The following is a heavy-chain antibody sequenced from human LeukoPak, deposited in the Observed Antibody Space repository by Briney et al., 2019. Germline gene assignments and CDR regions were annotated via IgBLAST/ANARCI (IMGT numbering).Heavy chain of an antibody. CDR2: IYHSEST. CDR3: ASPYTYYYDGSTYPNFFDI. CDR1: GGSISSNNW. Sequence: PSETLSLTCAVSGGSISSNNWWSWVRQPPGKGLEWIGEIYHSESTNYNMSLMSRITMSVDKSKNQFSLELRSVTAADTAMYYCASPYTYYYDGSTYPNFFDIWGQGTMVTVSP. D-gene: IGHD3-22*01. J-gene: IGHJ3*02. V-gene: IGHV4-4*02.